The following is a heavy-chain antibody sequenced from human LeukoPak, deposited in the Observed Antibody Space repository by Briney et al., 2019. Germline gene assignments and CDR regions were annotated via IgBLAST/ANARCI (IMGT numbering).Heavy chain of an antibody. CDR3: AREGWNGDGYNR. D-gene: IGHD5-24*01. CDR2: IYYSGST. V-gene: IGHV4-39*07. CDR1: GGSISSSSYY. Sequence: SETLSLTCTVSGGSISSSSYYWGWIRQPPGKGPEWIGSIYYSGSTYYNPSLKSRVTISVDTSKNQFSLKLSSVTAADTAVYYCAREGWNGDGYNRWGQGTLVTVSS. J-gene: IGHJ4*02.